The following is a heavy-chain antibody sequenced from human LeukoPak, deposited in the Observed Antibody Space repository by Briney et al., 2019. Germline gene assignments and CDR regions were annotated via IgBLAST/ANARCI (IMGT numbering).Heavy chain of an antibody. J-gene: IGHJ5*02. CDR2: INPNSGGT. Sequence: ASVKVSCKASGYTFTGYYMHWVRQAPGQGLEWMGWINPNSGGTNYAQKFQGRVTMTRDTSISTAYMELSRLRSDDTAVYYCARDGRLRYCSGGSCYEQYNWFDPWGQGTLVTVSS. CDR3: ARDGRLRYCSGGSCYEQYNWFDP. D-gene: IGHD2-15*01. V-gene: IGHV1-2*02. CDR1: GYTFTGYY.